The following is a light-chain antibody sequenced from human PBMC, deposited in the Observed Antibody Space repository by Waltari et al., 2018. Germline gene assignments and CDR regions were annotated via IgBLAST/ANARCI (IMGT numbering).Light chain of an antibody. J-gene: IGLJ2*01. V-gene: IGLV2-23*02. CDR1: SSDVGSYNL. Sequence: SALTQPASVSGSPEQSITISCTGNSSDVGSYNLVSWYQQHPGKAPKLMISEVNERPSGVSIRFSGSKSGNTASLTISGLQAEDEADYYCCSYAGSNTLLFGGGTKLTVL. CDR3: CSYAGSNTLL. CDR2: EVN.